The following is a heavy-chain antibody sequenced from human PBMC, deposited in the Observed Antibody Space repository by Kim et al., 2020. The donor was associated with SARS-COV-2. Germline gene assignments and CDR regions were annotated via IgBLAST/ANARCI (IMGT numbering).Heavy chain of an antibody. CDR1: GGSISSSSYY. V-gene: IGHV4-39*01. CDR3: ARLGKQLWLKGGDY. D-gene: IGHD5-18*01. CDR2: IYYSGST. J-gene: IGHJ4*02. Sequence: SETLSLTCTVSGGSISSSSYYWGWIRQPPGKGLEWIGSIYYSGSTYYNPSLKSRVTISVDTSKNQFSLKLSSVTAADTAVYYCARLGKQLWLKGGDYWGQGTLVTVSS.